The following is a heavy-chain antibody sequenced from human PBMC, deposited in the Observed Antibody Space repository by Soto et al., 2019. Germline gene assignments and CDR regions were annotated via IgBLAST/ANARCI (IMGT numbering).Heavy chain of an antibody. CDR3: ARGLGSPGST. J-gene: IGHJ5*02. CDR1: GGSISSGYYY. D-gene: IGHD1-26*01. Sequence: TLSLTCTVSGGSISSGYYYWSWIRQPPGKGLEWIGYIYYSGSTNYNPSLKSRVSISEDTSKNHFSLKLRSVTAADTAVYYCARGLGSPGSTWGQGTLVTVSS. V-gene: IGHV4-30-4*01. CDR2: IYYSGST.